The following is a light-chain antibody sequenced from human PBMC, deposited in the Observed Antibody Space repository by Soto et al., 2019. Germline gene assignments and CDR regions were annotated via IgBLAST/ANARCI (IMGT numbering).Light chain of an antibody. V-gene: IGLV2-23*01. CDR3: SSYAAGSPSVL. CDR1: SNTVETYTL. CDR2: EDT. J-gene: IGLJ3*02. Sequence: QPASVAGSPGQSITISCTGISNTVETYTLVSWYQQYPGEAPNLIIYEDTKRPSGVSDRFSGFKSGNTASLTISGLQRDDESDYYCSSYAAGSPSVLFGGGTKLTVL.